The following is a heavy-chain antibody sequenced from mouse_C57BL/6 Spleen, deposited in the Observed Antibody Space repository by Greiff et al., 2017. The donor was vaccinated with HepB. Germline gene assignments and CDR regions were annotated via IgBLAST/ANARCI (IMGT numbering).Heavy chain of an antibody. J-gene: IGHJ4*01. D-gene: IGHD2-4*01. V-gene: IGHV1-80*01. Sequence: VQLQQSGAELVKPGASVKISCKASGYAFSSYWMNWVKQRPGKGLEWIGQIYPGDGDTNYNGKFKGKATLTADKSSSTAYMHRSSLTSEDSAVYFCARGGLPYYAMDYWGQGTSVTVSS. CDR2: IYPGDGDT. CDR3: ARGGLPYYAMDY. CDR1: GYAFSSYW.